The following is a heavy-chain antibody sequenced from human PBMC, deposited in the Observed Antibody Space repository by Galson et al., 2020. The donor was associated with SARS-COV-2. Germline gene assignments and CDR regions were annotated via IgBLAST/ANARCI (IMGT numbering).Heavy chain of an antibody. J-gene: IGHJ5*02. CDR1: GFTFSSYG. Sequence: GSLKISCAASGFTFSSYGMHWVRQAPGKGLEWVAVIWYDGSNKYYADSVKGRFTISRDNSKNTLYLQMNSLRAEDTAVYYCARDVSGSYSSWFDPWGQGTLVTVSS. CDR2: IWYDGSNK. V-gene: IGHV3-33*01. D-gene: IGHD1-26*01. CDR3: ARDVSGSYSSWFDP.